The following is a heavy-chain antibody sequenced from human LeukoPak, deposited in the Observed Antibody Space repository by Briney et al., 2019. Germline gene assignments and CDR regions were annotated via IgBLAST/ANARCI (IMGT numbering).Heavy chain of an antibody. CDR3: ATRLVVITSMGYFDY. V-gene: IGHV1-18*01. D-gene: IGHD3-22*01. Sequence: ASVKVSCKASGYTFTSYGISWVRQAPGQGLEWMGWISAYNGNTNYAQKLQGRVTMTTDTSTSTAYMELRSLRSDDTAVYYCATRLVVITSMGYFDYWGQGTLVTVSS. CDR2: ISAYNGNT. J-gene: IGHJ4*02. CDR1: GYTFTSYG.